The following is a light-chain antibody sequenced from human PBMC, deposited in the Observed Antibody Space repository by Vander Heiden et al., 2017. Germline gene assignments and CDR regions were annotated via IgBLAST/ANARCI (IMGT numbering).Light chain of an antibody. V-gene: IGKV3-11*01. CDR3: QQRSNWPPLT. J-gene: IGKJ4*01. Sequence: EIVLTQSPATLSLSPGERATLPCRASQSVSSYLAWYQQKPGQSPRLLIYDASNSAAGIPARLSGSGSGTDFTLTISSLEPEDFAVYYCQQRSNWPPLTFGGGTKVEIK. CDR2: DAS. CDR1: QSVSSY.